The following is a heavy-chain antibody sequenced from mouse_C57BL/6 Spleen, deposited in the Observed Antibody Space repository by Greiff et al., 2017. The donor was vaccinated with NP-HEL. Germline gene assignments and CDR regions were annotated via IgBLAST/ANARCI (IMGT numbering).Heavy chain of an antibody. J-gene: IGHJ4*01. V-gene: IGHV1-15*01. CDR2: IDPATGGT. Sequence: QVQLQQSGAELVRPGASVTLSCKASGYTFTDYEMHWVKQTPVHGLEWIGAIDPATGGTAYNQKFKGKAILTADKSSSTAYMELRSLTSEDSAVYYCTRLSGGYGNYGVDYWGQGTSVTVSS. CDR3: TRLSGGYGNYGVDY. CDR1: GYTFTDYE. D-gene: IGHD2-1*01.